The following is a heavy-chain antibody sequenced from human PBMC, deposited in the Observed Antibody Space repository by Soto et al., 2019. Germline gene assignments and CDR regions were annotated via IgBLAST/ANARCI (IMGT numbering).Heavy chain of an antibody. V-gene: IGHV4-59*08. J-gene: IGHJ4*02. CDR3: ASGYGALFDY. D-gene: IGHD5-12*01. CDR2: IYYTGST. CDR1: GGSISSYY. Sequence: SDTLSLTCTVSGGSISSYYWSWIRQPPGKGLEWIGYIYYTGSTNSNPSLKSRVTISVDTSKNQFSLQLRSVTAADTAVYYCASGYGALFDYWGQGTLVTVS.